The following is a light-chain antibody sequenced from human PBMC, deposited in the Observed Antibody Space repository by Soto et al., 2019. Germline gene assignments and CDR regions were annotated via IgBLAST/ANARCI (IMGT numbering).Light chain of an antibody. J-gene: IGLJ2*01. Sequence: QDVVTQEPSLTVSPGGTVILTCGASTGAVTSGHYPYWFQQKPGQAPKTLIYDTTNKQSWSPARFSGSLLGGKAALTLSGAQPEDEADYYCLLVYSGTVVFGGGTKLTVL. CDR1: TGAVTSGHY. CDR2: DTT. V-gene: IGLV7-46*01. CDR3: LLVYSGTVV.